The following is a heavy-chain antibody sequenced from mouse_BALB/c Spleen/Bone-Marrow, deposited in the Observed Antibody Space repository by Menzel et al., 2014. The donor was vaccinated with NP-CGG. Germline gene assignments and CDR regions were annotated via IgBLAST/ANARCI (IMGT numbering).Heavy chain of an antibody. CDR3: ARDLYGGYDGYGYAGRLDL. CDR1: GFSLSSNY. D-gene: IGHD2-3*01. CDR2: IYVGGSSST. Sequence: GGLVKPGGSLELCCKASGFSLSSNYWSCWVRQAPGKGLEWIGCIYVGGSSSTYYANWVNGRFTLSRDIDQSTGCLQLNSLTAADTAMYYCARDLYGGYDGYGYAGRLDLWGQGTLVTVSS. J-gene: IGHJ1*01. V-gene: IGHV5-12-1*01.